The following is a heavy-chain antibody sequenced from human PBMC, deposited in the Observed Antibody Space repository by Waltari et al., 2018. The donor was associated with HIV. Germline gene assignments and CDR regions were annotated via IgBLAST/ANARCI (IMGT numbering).Heavy chain of an antibody. CDR1: GGTFSSYT. CDR3: ATSRWIQVWLPVY. V-gene: IGHV1-69*01. D-gene: IGHD5-18*01. J-gene: IGHJ4*02. Sequence: QVQLVQSGAEMKKPGSSVKVSCQSPGGTFSSYTLSWVRQAPGQGLEWMGGISPVFDTIKYAQKFQGRLTISADESTTTVYMELGGLRSEDTAVYYCATSRWIQVWLPVYWGQGTLVTVSS. CDR2: ISPVFDTI.